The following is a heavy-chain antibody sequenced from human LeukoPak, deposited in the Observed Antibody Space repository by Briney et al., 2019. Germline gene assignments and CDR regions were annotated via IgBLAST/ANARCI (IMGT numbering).Heavy chain of an antibody. V-gene: IGHV1-18*01. CDR3: ARAPDFGDYENAFDT. CDR1: GYTFTDYG. D-gene: IGHD4-17*01. J-gene: IGHJ3*02. Sequence: ASVKVSCKASGYTFTDYGVGWVRQAPGQGLEWVGWISIFNGNTNYAQRLQDRVTMTTDTSTNTAYLGLRSLRSDDTAVYYCARAPDFGDYENAFDTWGQGTLVTVSS. CDR2: ISIFNGNT.